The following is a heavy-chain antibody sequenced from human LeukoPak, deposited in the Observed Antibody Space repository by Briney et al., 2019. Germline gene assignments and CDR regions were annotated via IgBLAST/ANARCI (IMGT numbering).Heavy chain of an antibody. CDR2: INPNSGGT. D-gene: IGHD3-22*01. CDR1: GYTFTGHY. J-gene: IGHJ4*02. V-gene: IGHV1-2*02. Sequence: GASVKVSCKASGYTFTGHYMHWVRQAPGQGLEWMGWINPNSGGTNYAQKFQGRVTMTRDTSISTAYMELSRLRSDDTAVYYCATEEVVWAVSGSSVVWGQGTLVTVSS. CDR3: ATEEVVWAVSGSSVV.